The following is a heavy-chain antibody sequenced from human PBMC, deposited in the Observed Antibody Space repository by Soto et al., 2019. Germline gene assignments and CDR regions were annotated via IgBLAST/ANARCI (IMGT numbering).Heavy chain of an antibody. Sequence: QVQLVQSGAEVKKPGASVKVSCKASGYTFTSYDINWVRQATGQGLEWMGWMNPNSGNTGYAQKFQGRVIMSRNTAIATAYMELSRLRSEDAAVYYRARERSGTPDYWGQGTLVTVSS. J-gene: IGHJ4*02. CDR1: GYTFTSYD. D-gene: IGHD1-1*01. CDR3: ARERSGTPDY. CDR2: MNPNSGNT. V-gene: IGHV1-8*01.